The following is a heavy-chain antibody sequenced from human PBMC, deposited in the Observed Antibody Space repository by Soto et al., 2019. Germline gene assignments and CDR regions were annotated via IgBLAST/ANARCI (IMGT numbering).Heavy chain of an antibody. CDR1: GFAFNNYS. CDR3: ARDRVPYVYFYYGMDV. D-gene: IGHD3-10*02. V-gene: IGHV3-30-3*01. Sequence: QVQLVESGGGVVRPGRSLRLSCVASGFAFNNYSMHWVRQAPGKGLEWVAIMAFDGSNKYTADSVKGRFTISTDNSKNILYLQMSSLRPEDTAVYFCARDRVPYVYFYYGMDVWGQGTTVIVSS. CDR2: MAFDGSNK. J-gene: IGHJ6*02.